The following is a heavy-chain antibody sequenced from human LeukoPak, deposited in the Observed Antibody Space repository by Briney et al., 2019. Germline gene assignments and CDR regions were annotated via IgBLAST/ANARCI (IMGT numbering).Heavy chain of an antibody. J-gene: IGHJ4*02. CDR3: AKSAAAIGDFDY. V-gene: IGHV4-4*02. Sequence: SGTLSLTCAVSGGSISSSNWWSWVRQPPGKGLEWIGEIYHSGSTNYNPSLKSRVTISVDTSKNQFSLKLSSVTAADTAVYYCAKSAAAIGDFDYWGQGTLVTVSS. D-gene: IGHD2-2*02. CDR1: GGSISSSNW. CDR2: IYHSGST.